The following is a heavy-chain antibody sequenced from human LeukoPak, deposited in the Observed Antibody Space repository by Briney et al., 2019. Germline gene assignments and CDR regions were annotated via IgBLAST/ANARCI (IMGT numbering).Heavy chain of an antibody. CDR1: GFTFSSYA. CDR3: AKDRSCTNDICHGDFDY. J-gene: IGHJ4*02. D-gene: IGHD2-8*01. CDR2: ISGSGGST. Sequence: GGSLRLSCAASGFTFSSYAASWVRQAPGKGLEWVSSISGSGGSTYSADSVKGRFTISRDNSKNTLCLQMNSLRAEDTALYYCAKDRSCTNDICHGDFDYWGQGTLVTVSS. V-gene: IGHV3-23*01.